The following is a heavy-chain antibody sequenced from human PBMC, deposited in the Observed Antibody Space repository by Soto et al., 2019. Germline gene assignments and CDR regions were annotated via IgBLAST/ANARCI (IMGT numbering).Heavy chain of an antibody. CDR3: ARDAGSIWGRWFDP. CDR1: GYTFTSYG. D-gene: IGHD3-16*01. Sequence: QVQLVQSGAEVKKPGASVKVSCKASGYTFTSYGISWVRQAPGQGLEWMGWISAYNGNTNYAQKLQGGGTMTTDTYTGTAYMEVRSVRSDDTAVYYCARDAGSIWGRWFDPWGQGTLVTVSS. V-gene: IGHV1-18*01. J-gene: IGHJ5*02. CDR2: ISAYNGNT.